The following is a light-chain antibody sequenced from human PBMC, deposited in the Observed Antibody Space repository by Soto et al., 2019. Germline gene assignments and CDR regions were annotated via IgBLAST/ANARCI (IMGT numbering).Light chain of an antibody. J-gene: IGKJ2*02. V-gene: IGKV1-39*01. CDR1: HNISTF. CDR3: QQSFSTPCT. CDR2: GTS. Sequence: DIQITQSPSSLSAFVGDGVTITCRASHNISTFLHWYQQKAGEAPRFIIYGTSNLQHGVPWRISGSEAGTYFTPITSSVQPESFATYCSQQSFSTPCTFGLGTELE.